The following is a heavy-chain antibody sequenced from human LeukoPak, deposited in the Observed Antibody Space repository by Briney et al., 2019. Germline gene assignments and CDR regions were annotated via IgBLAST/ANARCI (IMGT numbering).Heavy chain of an antibody. Sequence: SWGSVSLTRAASGFTFSSYGMHWVGQAPGKGLEWVAVIWYDGSNKYYADSVKGRFTISRDNSKNTLYLQMNSLRAEDTAVYYCASTHCSGGSCYPYYFDYWGKGTLVKVSS. D-gene: IGHD2-15*01. CDR3: ASTHCSGGSCYPYYFDY. CDR1: GFTFSSYG. CDR2: IWYDGSNK. V-gene: IGHV3-33*01. J-gene: IGHJ4*02.